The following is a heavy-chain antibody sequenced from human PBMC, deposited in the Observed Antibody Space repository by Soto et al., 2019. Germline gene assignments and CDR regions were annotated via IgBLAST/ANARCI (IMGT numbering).Heavy chain of an antibody. Sequence: SETLSLTCVVSGGSVTSYHWSWIRQFPGKGLEWIAYTAYTGNTNYNPSLKSRVTISVDTSKNQFSLSLTSVTAADTAVYYCASALRGHTYGAFDPWGPGTLVTVSS. D-gene: IGHD5-18*01. J-gene: IGHJ5*02. V-gene: IGHV4-59*08. CDR2: TAYTGNT. CDR1: GGSVTSYH. CDR3: ASALRGHTYGAFDP.